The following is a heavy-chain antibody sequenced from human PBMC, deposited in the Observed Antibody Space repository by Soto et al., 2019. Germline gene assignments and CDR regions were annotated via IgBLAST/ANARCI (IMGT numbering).Heavy chain of an antibody. V-gene: IGHV4-39*01. CDR2: XXYXGXA. D-gene: IGHD2-2*01. CDR3: ARPLYAHWAFGI. CDR1: GDSMTISDFL. J-gene: IGHJ3*02. Sequence: SETPSLTCTVSGDSMTISDFLWGWVRQSPGKGLXWXGXXXYXGXAXYXXXXGSRATLSVDTSRNQFFLSVTSVTAADTAVYYCARPLYAHWAFGIWGQGKLVTVAS.